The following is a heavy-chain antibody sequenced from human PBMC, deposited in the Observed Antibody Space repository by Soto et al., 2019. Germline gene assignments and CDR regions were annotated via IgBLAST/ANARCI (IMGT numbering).Heavy chain of an antibody. CDR3: TSPYYYDSSGYPDAFDI. D-gene: IGHD3-22*01. CDR1: GFTFGDYA. V-gene: IGHV3-49*03. CDR2: IRSKAYGGTT. J-gene: IGHJ3*02. Sequence: SLRLSCTASGFTFGDYAMSWFRQAPGKGLEWVGFIRSKAYGGTTEYAASVKGRFTISRDDSKSIAYLQMNSLKTEDTAVYYCTSPYYYDSSGYPDAFDIWGQGTMVTVSS.